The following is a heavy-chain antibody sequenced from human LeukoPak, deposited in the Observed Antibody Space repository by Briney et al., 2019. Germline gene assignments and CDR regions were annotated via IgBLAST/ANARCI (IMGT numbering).Heavy chain of an antibody. CDR2: INPSGGST. CDR1: GYTFTSYY. J-gene: IGHJ1*01. Sequence: ASVKVSCKASGYTFTSYYMHWVRQAPGQGLEWMGIINPSGGSTSYAQKFQGRVTMTRDTSTSTVYMELSSLRSEDTAVYYCARAGGADEGAERVDDYYDSSATYTLGQHWGQGTLVTVSS. V-gene: IGHV1-46*01. D-gene: IGHD3-22*01. CDR3: ARAGGADEGAERVDDYYDSSATYTLGQH.